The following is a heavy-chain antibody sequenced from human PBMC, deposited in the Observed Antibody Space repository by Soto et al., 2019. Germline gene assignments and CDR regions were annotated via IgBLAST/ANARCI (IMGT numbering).Heavy chain of an antibody. CDR3: ARSDTIFGVAHYYYGMDV. D-gene: IGHD3-3*01. V-gene: IGHV5-51*01. J-gene: IGHJ6*02. CDR1: GYSFTSYW. Sequence: PWESLKISCKGSGYSFTSYWIGWVRQMPGKGLEWMGIIYPGDSDTRYSPSFQGQVTISADKSISTAYLQWSSLKASDTAMYYCARSDTIFGVAHYYYGMDVWGQGTTVTVS. CDR2: IYPGDSDT.